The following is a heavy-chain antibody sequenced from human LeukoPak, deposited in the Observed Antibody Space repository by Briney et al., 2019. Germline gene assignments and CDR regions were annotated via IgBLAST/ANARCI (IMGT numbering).Heavy chain of an antibody. J-gene: IGHJ6*03. CDR1: GYTFTGYY. Sequence: ASVKVSCKASGYTFTGYYMHWVRQAPGQGLEWMGWINPNSGGTTYAQKFQGRVTITRDTSISTAYMELSRLRSDDTAVYYCALSNYYDSSGYPFWYYYYMDVWGKGTTVTISS. V-gene: IGHV1-2*02. CDR2: INPNSGGT. CDR3: ALSNYYDSSGYPFWYYYYMDV. D-gene: IGHD3-22*01.